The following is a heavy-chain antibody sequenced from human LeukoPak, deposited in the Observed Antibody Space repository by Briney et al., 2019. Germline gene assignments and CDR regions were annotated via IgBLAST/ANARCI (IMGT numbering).Heavy chain of an antibody. V-gene: IGHV4-4*02. Sequence: NASETLSLTCGVSGGSISSSNWWSWVRQPPGKGLEWIGEIYHSGTTNYNPSLKSRVTISVDKSKNQFSVKLSSVTAADTAVYYRARGQDIVVVVAADRGGGLTFDPWGQGTLVTVSS. CDR2: IYHSGTT. CDR1: GGSISSSNW. CDR3: ARGQDIVVVVAADRGGGLTFDP. D-gene: IGHD2-15*01. J-gene: IGHJ5*02.